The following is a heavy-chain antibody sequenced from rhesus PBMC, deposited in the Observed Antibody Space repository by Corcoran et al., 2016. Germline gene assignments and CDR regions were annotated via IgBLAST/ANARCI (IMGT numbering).Heavy chain of an antibody. CDR1: GYSLSSGYY. V-gene: IGHV4-99*01. CDR2: ISGSSGIT. Sequence: QVQLQESGPGLVKPSETLSLTCAVSGYSLSSGYYWGWFRQPPGKGLEYIGYISGSSGITYYNPSLKSRVTISKDTSKNQFSLRLSSVTAADTAVYYCARRSGYSFSSWGQGVLVTVSS. J-gene: IGHJ4*01. D-gene: IGHD5-24*01. CDR3: ARRSGYSFSS.